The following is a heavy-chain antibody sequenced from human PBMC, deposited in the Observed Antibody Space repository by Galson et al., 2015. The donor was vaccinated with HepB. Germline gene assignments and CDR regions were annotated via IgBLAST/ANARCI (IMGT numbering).Heavy chain of an antibody. CDR3: ARDPGSIAARLFDY. CDR2: ISSSSTYI. CDR1: GFTFSHYG. D-gene: IGHD6-6*01. Sequence: SLRLSCAASGFTFSHYGMNWVRQAPGRGLEWVSSISSSSTYIYYSDSVKGRFTISRDNAKDSLFLQMDGLRAEDTAVYYCARDPGSIAARLFDYWGQGILVTVSS. J-gene: IGHJ4*02. V-gene: IGHV3-21*01.